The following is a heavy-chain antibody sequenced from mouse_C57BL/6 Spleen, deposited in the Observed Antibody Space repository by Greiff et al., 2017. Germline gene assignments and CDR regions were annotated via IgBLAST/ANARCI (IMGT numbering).Heavy chain of an antibody. CDR1: GYTFTSYW. D-gene: IGHD1-1*01. V-gene: IGHV1-69*01. CDR3: ARGDYYGSSFYAMDY. J-gene: IGHJ4*01. CDR2: IDPSDSYT. Sequence: QVQLQQPGAELVMPGASVKLSCKASGYTFTSYWMHWVKQRPGQGLEWIGEIDPSDSYTNYNQQFKGKSTLTVDKSSSTPYMQLRSLTSEDSSVYYCARGDYYGSSFYAMDYWGQGTSVTGSS.